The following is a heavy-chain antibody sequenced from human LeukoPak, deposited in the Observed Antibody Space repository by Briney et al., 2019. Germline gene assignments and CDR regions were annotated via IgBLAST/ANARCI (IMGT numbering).Heavy chain of an antibody. V-gene: IGHV1-18*01. CDR2: ISAYNGNT. D-gene: IGHD2-2*01. CDR3: ARDLVGYCSSTSCYFPGWGKNWFDP. CDR1: GYTFTSYG. J-gene: IGHJ5*02. Sequence: ASVKVSCKASGYTFTSYGISWVRQAPGQGLEWMGWISAYNGNTNYAQKLQGRVTMTTDTSTSTAYMGLRSLRSDDTAVYYCARDLVGYCSSTSCYFPGWGKNWFDPWGQGTLVTVSS.